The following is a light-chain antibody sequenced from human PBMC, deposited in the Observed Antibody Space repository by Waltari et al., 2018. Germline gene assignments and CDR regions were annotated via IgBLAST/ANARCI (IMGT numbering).Light chain of an antibody. J-gene: IGKJ1*01. CDR2: DAS. Sequence: EIVLTQSPATLSLSPGERATLSCRASQRVSSYLAWYQQKPGQAPRPLIYDASNRATGIPARFSGSGSGTDFTLTISSLEPEDFAVYYCQQRSNWPRWTFGQGTKVEIK. CDR1: QRVSSY. V-gene: IGKV3-11*01. CDR3: QQRSNWPRWT.